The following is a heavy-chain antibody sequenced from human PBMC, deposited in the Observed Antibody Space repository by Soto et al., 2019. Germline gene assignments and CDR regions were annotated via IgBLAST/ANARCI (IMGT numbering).Heavy chain of an antibody. V-gene: IGHV3-30*18. J-gene: IGHJ4*02. CDR3: ANAYYDSRAEIDY. Sequence: GGSLRLSCAASGFTFSSYGMHWVRQAPGKGLEWVAVISYDGSNKYYADSVKGRFTISRDNSKNTLYLQMNSLRAEDTAVYYCANAYYDSRAEIDYWGQGTLVTVSS. D-gene: IGHD3-22*01. CDR2: ISYDGSNK. CDR1: GFTFSSYG.